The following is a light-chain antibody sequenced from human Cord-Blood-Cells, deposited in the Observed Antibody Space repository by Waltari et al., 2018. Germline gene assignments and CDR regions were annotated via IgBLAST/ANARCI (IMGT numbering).Light chain of an antibody. J-gene: IGKJ1*01. Sequence: EIVLTQSPGTLSLSPGERATLSCRASQSVSSSYLAWYQQKPGQAPRLLIYGASSRATGIPDRFSGSGSGTGFTLTISRLEPEDFAVYYCQQYGSSHWTFGQGTKVEIK. V-gene: IGKV3-20*01. CDR3: QQYGSSHWT. CDR2: GAS. CDR1: QSVSSSY.